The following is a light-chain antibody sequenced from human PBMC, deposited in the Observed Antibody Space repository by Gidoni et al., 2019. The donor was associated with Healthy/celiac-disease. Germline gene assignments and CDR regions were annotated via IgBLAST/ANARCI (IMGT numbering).Light chain of an antibody. CDR2: GAS. V-gene: IGKV3-15*01. CDR1: QRGSSS. Sequence: RAMTQPPAPLAVSPAERATLSCRASQRGSSSLAWYQQKPGQAPRFLIIGASTRATGIPARCSGGGSGTEFTLTISSLQSEDFAVYYCQQYNSWPPWTFGQGTKVEIK. J-gene: IGKJ1*01. CDR3: QQYNSWPPWT.